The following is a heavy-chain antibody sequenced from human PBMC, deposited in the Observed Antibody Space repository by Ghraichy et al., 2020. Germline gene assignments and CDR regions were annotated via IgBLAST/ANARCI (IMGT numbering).Heavy chain of an antibody. V-gene: IGHV3-64D*09. J-gene: IGHJ3*02. CDR1: GFTFSSYA. CDR3: VKEPNVDSSGPFDAFDI. Sequence: GGSLRLSCSASGFTFSSYAMHWVRQAPGKGLEYVSAISSNGGSTYYADSVKGRFTISRDNSKNTLYLQMSSLRAEDTAVYYCVKEPNVDSSGPFDAFDIWGQGTMVTVSS. D-gene: IGHD3-22*01. CDR2: ISSNGGST.